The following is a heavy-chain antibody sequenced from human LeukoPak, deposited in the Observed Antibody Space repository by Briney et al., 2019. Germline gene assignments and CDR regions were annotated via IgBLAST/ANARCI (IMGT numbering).Heavy chain of an antibody. D-gene: IGHD6-19*01. CDR3: ARLGVGSGWPFDY. J-gene: IGHJ4*02. Sequence: SETLSLTCTVSGGSISSSSYYWGWIRQPPGKGLEWIGSIYYSGSTYYNPSLKSRVTISVDTSKNQFSLKLSSVTAADTAVYYCARLGVGSGWPFDYWGQGTLVTVSS. V-gene: IGHV4-39*01. CDR2: IYYSGST. CDR1: GGSISSSSYY.